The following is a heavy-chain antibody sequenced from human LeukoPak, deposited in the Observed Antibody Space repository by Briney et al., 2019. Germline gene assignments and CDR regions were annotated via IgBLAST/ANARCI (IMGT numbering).Heavy chain of an antibody. D-gene: IGHD2-2*01. CDR2: IHSDGSNT. CDR1: GFTFSNYW. Sequence: PGVSLRLSCAASGFTFSNYWMHWVRQTPGKGLVWVSRIHSDGSNTNYAHSVKGRFTVSRDNAQNTPYLQMNSLRAEDTAVYYCVRGYCSAASCYFSSSYNWFDPWGQGTLVTVSS. J-gene: IGHJ5*02. V-gene: IGHV3-74*01. CDR3: VRGYCSAASCYFSSSYNWFDP.